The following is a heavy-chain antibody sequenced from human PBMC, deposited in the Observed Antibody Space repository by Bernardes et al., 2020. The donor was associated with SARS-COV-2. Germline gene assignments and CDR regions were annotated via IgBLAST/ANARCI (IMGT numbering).Heavy chain of an antibody. D-gene: IGHD3-10*01. CDR2: ISGSGGNK. CDR1: GFPFSNYA. CDR3: AKDAGRFGEMYMDV. J-gene: IGHJ6*02. V-gene: IGHV3-23*01. Sequence: GGSLRLSCAASGFPFSNYAMSWVRQAPGKGLEWVSTISGSGGNKYYADSVKGRFTISRDKSKNTLYLQMNSLRGDDTALYYCAKDAGRFGEMYMDVWGQGTTVTVS.